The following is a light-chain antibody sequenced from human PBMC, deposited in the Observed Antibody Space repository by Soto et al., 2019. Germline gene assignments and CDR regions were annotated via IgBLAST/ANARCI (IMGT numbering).Light chain of an antibody. CDR3: QQFTNSLSWT. V-gene: IGKV3-20*01. J-gene: IGKJ1*01. CDR1: QTVNSRY. CDR2: GAS. Sequence: EIVLTQSPGTLSLSPGERATLSCRASQTVNSRYLAWYQQKPGQAPRLLIYGASSRATGIPDRFSGSGSGTDFTLTISRLEPEDFAVYYCQQFTNSLSWTFGQGTKVEI.